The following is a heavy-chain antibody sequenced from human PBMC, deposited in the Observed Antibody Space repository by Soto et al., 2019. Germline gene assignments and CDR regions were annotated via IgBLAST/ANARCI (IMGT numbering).Heavy chain of an antibody. J-gene: IGHJ4*02. CDR2: IYYSGST. CDR1: GGSISSYY. CDR3: ARDLPSGGIDY. Sequence: SETLSLTCTVSGGSISSYYWSWIRQPPGKGLEWIGYIYYSGSTNYNPPLKSRVTISVDTSKTQFSLKLSSVTAADTAVYYCARDLPSGGIDYWGQGTLVTVSS. V-gene: IGHV4-59*01.